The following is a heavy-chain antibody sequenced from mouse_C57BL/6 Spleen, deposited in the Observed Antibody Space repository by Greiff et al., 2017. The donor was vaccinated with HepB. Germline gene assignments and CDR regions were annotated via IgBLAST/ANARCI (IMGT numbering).Heavy chain of an antibody. V-gene: IGHV1-74*01. CDR3: AIWIYGYDEGYYFDY. Sequence: QVQLQQPGAELVKPGASVKVSCMASGYTFTSYWMHWVKQRPGQGLEWIGRIHPSDSDTNYNQKFKGKATLTVDKSSSTAYMQLSSLTSEDSAVYYWAIWIYGYDEGYYFDYWGQGTTLTVSS. J-gene: IGHJ2*01. D-gene: IGHD2-2*01. CDR2: IHPSDSDT. CDR1: GYTFTSYW.